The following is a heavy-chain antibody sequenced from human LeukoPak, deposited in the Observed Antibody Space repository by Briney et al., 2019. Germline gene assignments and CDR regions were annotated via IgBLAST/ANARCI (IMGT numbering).Heavy chain of an antibody. D-gene: IGHD3-10*01. CDR2: ISSSSSYI. CDR1: GFTFSSYS. J-gene: IGHJ4*02. CDR3: ATMVRGVSIIDY. Sequence: GGSLRLSCAASGFTFSSYSMNWVRQAPGKGLEWVSSISSSSSYIYYADSVKGRFTISRDNAKNSLYLQMNSLRAEDTAVYYCATMVRGVSIIDYWGQGTLVTVSS. V-gene: IGHV3-21*01.